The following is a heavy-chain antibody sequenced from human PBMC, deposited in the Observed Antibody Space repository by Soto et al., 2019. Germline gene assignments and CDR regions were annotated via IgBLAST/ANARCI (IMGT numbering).Heavy chain of an antibody. CDR3: VREQAVASTGWFDH. V-gene: IGHV4-4*07. Sequence: SETLSLTCTVSGDSFSSYYWSWIRQPAGEGLEWIGRIYTSGSTNYNPSLKSRVTMSVDTSKNQFSLKLRSVTAADTAVYYCVREQAVASTGWFDHWGQGTLVTVSS. CDR2: IYTSGST. J-gene: IGHJ5*02. CDR1: GDSFSSYY. D-gene: IGHD6-19*01.